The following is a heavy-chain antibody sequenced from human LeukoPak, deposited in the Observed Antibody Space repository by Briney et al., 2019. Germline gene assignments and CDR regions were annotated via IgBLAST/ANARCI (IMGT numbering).Heavy chain of an antibody. Sequence: ASVKVSCKASGGTFSSYAISWVRQAPGQGLEWMGRITPILGIANYAQKFQGRVTITADKSTSTAYMELSSLRSEDTAVYYCARTLGYCSGGSCHRNNWFDPWGQGTLVTVSS. D-gene: IGHD2-15*01. J-gene: IGHJ5*02. CDR3: ARTLGYCSGGSCHRNNWFDP. CDR2: ITPILGIA. CDR1: GGTFSSYA. V-gene: IGHV1-69*04.